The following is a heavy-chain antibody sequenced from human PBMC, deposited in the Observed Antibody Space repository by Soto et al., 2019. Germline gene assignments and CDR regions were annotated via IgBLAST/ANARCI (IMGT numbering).Heavy chain of an antibody. V-gene: IGHV1-3*05. CDR2: INAGNGNT. D-gene: IGHD5-12*01. CDR1: GYTFTNYA. CDR3: ARVSGYYLPDY. J-gene: IGHJ4*02. Sequence: QVQLVQSGAEEKKPGASVKVSCKASGYTFTNYAMHWVLQAPGQRLEWMGWINAGNGNTKYSQKFQGSVTITRDTSAGTAYMELSSLRSEDTAVYYCARVSGYYLPDYWGQGTLVTVSS.